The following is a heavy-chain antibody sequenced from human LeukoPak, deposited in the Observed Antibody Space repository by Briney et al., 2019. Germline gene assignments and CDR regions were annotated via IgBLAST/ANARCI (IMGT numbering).Heavy chain of an antibody. CDR3: TRQGYCSGGSCYSSTYYYYYMDV. CDR1: GFTFSGSA. Sequence: GGSLRLSCAASGFTFSGSAMHWVRQASGKGLEWVGRIRSKANSYATAYAASVKGRFTISRDDSKNTAYLQMNSLKTEDTAVYYCTRQGYCSGGSCYSSTYYYYYMDVWGKGTTVTVSS. CDR2: IRSKANSYAT. V-gene: IGHV3-73*01. D-gene: IGHD2-15*01. J-gene: IGHJ6*03.